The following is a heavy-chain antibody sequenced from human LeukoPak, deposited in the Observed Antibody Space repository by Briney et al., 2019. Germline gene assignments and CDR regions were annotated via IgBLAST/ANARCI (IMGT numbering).Heavy chain of an antibody. CDR1: GVTFSNYA. CDR2: IIPIFGTA. J-gene: IGHJ4*02. Sequence: SVKVSFKASGVTFSNYAISWVRQAPGQGLEWMGGIIPIFGTANYAQKFQGRVTITADESTSTAYMELSSLRSEDTAVFYCARGGIAASFNYFDYWGQGTLVTVSS. V-gene: IGHV1-69*13. CDR3: ARGGIAASFNYFDY. D-gene: IGHD6-13*01.